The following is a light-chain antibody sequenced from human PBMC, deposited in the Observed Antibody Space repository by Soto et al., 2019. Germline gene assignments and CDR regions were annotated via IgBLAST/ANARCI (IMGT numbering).Light chain of an antibody. CDR2: DAS. CDR1: QSVSSY. V-gene: IGKV3-11*01. J-gene: IGKJ1*01. CDR3: QQRSDWPT. Sequence: EIVLTQSPATLSLSPGERATLSCRASQSVSSYLAWYQQKPGQAPRLLIYDASNRATGIPARFSGSGSGTDFTLTISSLEPEDFAVSYFQQRSDWPTFGQGTKVEIK.